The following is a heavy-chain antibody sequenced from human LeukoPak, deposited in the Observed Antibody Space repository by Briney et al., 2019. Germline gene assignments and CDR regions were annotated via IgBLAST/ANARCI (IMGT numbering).Heavy chain of an antibody. J-gene: IGHJ6*03. CDR3: ATAALGSSWVTDYYYYMDV. CDR2: FDPEDGET. Sequence: ASVKVSCKVSGYTLTELSMHWVRQAPGKGLEWMGGFDPEDGETIYAQKFQGRVTMTEDTSTDTTYMELSSLRSEDTAVYYCATAALGSSWVTDYYYYMDVWGKGTTVTVSS. D-gene: IGHD2-15*01. CDR1: GYTLTELS. V-gene: IGHV1-24*01.